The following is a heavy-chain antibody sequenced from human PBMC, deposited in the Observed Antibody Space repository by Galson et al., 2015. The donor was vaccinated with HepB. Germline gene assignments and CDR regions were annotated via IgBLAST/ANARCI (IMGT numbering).Heavy chain of an antibody. V-gene: IGHV3-30*18. D-gene: IGHD3-3*01. Sequence: SLRLSCAASGFTFSNYGMHWVRQAPGKGLEWVAVISYDGSNKYYADSVKGRFTISRDNSKNTLYLQMNSLRAEDTAVYYCAKDLGAYYDFWSKQPPPLDYWGQGTLVTVSS. CDR2: ISYDGSNK. CDR3: AKDLGAYYDFWSKQPPPLDY. J-gene: IGHJ4*02. CDR1: GFTFSNYG.